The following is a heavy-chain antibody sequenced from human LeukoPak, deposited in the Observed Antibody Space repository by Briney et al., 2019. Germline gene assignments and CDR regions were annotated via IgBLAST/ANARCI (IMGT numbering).Heavy chain of an antibody. D-gene: IGHD2-2*01. J-gene: IGHJ4*02. CDR3: ARGIVVVPAAIVSYFDY. V-gene: IGHV1-69*13. Sequence: GASVKVSCKASGGTFSSYAISWVRQAPGQGLEWMGGIIPIFGTANYAQKFQGRVTITADESTSTAYMGLSSLRSEDTAVYYCARGIVVVPAAIVSYFDYWGQGTLVTVSS. CDR1: GGTFSSYA. CDR2: IIPIFGTA.